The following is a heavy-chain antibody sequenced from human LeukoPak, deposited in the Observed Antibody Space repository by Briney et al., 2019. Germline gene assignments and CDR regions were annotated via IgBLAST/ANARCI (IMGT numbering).Heavy chain of an antibody. J-gene: IGHJ3*01. CDR1: ALTFSDHS. CDR2: IDTRSSVI. Sequence: GGSLRLSCAASALTFSDHSMSWDRQAPGKGLEWISYIDTRSSVIYYGDSVMGRFTISGDNAKNSLYLQMNSLRDEDTAMYYCSREDDSWGPNNLDLWGQGIMVTVSS. D-gene: IGHD7-27*01. CDR3: SREDDSWGPNNLDL. V-gene: IGHV3-48*02.